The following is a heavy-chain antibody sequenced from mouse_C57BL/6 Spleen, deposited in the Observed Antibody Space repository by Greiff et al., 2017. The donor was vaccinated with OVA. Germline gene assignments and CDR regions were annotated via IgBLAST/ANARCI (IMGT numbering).Heavy chain of an antibody. V-gene: IGHV5-9-1*02. D-gene: IGHD2-4*01. Sequence: EVKVEESGEGLVKPGGSLKLSCAASGFTFSSYAMSWVRQTPEKRLEWVAYISSGGDYIYYADTVKGRFTISRDNARNTLYLQMSSLKSEDTAMYYCTKDIDNDYDVGEAIAVDYWGQGTSVTVSS. J-gene: IGHJ4*01. CDR3: TKDIDNDYDVGEAIAVDY. CDR2: ISSGGDYI. CDR1: GFTFSSYA.